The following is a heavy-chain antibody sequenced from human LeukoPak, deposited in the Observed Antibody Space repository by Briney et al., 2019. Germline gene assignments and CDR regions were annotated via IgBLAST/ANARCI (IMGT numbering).Heavy chain of an antibody. CDR1: GGSISSYY. J-gene: IGHJ4*02. CDR2: IYNSGST. CDR3: AGLVGATVYY. D-gene: IGHD1-26*01. Sequence: PSQTLSLTCTVSGGSISSYYWSWIRQPPGKGLEWIGYIYNSGSTNYNPSLKSRVTISVDTSKNQFSLKLSSVTAADTAVYYCAGLVGATVYYWGQGTLVTVSS. V-gene: IGHV4-59*08.